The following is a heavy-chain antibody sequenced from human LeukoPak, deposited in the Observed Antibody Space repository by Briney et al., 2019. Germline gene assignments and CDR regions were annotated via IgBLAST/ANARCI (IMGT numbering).Heavy chain of an antibody. CDR3: ARTQSQSGSYRYYYGY. V-gene: IGHV4-61*08. D-gene: IGHD1-26*01. CDR2: VYYVSST. CDR1: GASVGSAGYH. J-gene: IGHJ4*02. Sequence: SETLSLTCSVSGASVGSAGYHWSWIRQPPGGGLEWVGYVYYVSSTNYNPSLKSRVTMSVDPSRNQFSLKLNSVTAADTAVYYCARTQSQSGSYRYYYGYWGQGTPVSVSS.